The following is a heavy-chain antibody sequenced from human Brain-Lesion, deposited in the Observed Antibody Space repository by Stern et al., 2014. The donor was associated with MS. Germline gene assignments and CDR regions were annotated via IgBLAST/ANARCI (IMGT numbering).Heavy chain of an antibody. D-gene: IGHD5-12*01. Sequence: EVQLVQSGGGLVQPGGSLRLSCAASGLTVANEYMSWVRQAPGKGPEWVSLIYNRGTTAYPDSVKGRFIISRHNSENTLSLQMNSLRPEDTAVYYCAREGGDDDDYYGLDVWGPGTTVTVSS. CDR2: IYNRGTT. CDR3: AREGGDDDDYYGLDV. V-gene: IGHV3-53*04. CDR1: GLTVANEY. J-gene: IGHJ6*02.